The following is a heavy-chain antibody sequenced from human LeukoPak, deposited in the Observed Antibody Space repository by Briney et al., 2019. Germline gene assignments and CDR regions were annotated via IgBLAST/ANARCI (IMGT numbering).Heavy chain of an antibody. CDR3: ARGRGESIAATGED. J-gene: IGHJ4*02. CDR1: GFTFSSYA. V-gene: IGHV3-23*01. Sequence: LAGGSLRLSCAASGFTFSSYAMTWVRQAPGKGLEWVSTISGSGGGTPYADSVKGRFTISRDNSKNTLYLQMNSLRAEDTAVYFCARGRGESIAATGEDWGQGTLVTVSS. D-gene: IGHD6-13*01. CDR2: ISGSGGGT.